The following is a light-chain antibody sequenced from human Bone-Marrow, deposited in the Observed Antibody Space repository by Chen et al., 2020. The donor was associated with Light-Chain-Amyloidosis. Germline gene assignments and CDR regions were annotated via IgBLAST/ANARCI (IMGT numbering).Light chain of an antibody. CDR2: DAS. CDR1: QSINSW. CDR3: HLYNSYSMYT. J-gene: IGKJ2*01. Sequence: DIQMTQSPSTLSASVGDRVTITCRASQSINSWLAWYQQKPGKAPKLLIYDASSLESGVPPRFSGSGSGTEYTITSTGLQPDDFATYYCHLYNSYSMYTVGQGTKLEIK. V-gene: IGKV1-5*01.